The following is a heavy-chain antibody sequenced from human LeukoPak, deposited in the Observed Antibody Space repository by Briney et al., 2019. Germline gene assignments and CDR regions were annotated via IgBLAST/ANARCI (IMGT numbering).Heavy chain of an antibody. J-gene: IGHJ6*03. CDR1: GFTFSSYW. V-gene: IGHV3-74*01. Sequence: GGSLRLSCAASGFTFSSYWMHWVRQAPGKGLVWVSRINTDGSSTSYADSVKGRFTISRDNAKNTLYLQMNSLRAEDTAVYYCAREYYYYYNMDVWGKGTTVTVSS. CDR3: AREYYYYYNMDV. CDR2: INTDGSST.